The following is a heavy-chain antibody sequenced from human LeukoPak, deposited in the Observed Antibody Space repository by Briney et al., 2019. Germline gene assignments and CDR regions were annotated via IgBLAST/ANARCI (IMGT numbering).Heavy chain of an antibody. V-gene: IGHV3-23*01. J-gene: IGHJ4*02. Sequence: GGSLRLSWAAHGLTFSSYAMSWVRQAPGKGLEWDSTITASGGNTSYADSVKGRFTISRDNSKNSLYLQVDSLRAEDTAVLYCAKGLYAFDYCGQGTLVTVSS. CDR3: AKGLYAFDY. CDR2: ITASGGNT. CDR1: GLTFSSYA. D-gene: IGHD2-8*01.